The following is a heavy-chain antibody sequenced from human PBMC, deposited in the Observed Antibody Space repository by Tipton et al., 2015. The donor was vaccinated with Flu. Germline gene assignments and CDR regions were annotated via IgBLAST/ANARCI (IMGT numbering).Heavy chain of an antibody. V-gene: IGHV4-4*02. D-gene: IGHD5-24*01. CDR2: IYHSGTT. CDR1: GGSINTTYW. J-gene: IGHJ4*02. Sequence: SLRLSCAVSGGSINTTYWWSWVRQSPGRGLEWIGEIYHSGTTNYNPSLKSRVTISVDRSKNHFSLQLRSVTAADTAVYYCAREGRGDAYSIENYFDNWGQGTLVTVSS. CDR3: AREGRGDAYSIENYFDN.